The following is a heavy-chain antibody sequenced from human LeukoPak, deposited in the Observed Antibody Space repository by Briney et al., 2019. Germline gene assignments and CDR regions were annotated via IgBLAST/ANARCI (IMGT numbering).Heavy chain of an antibody. CDR3: ARGRLGITMVRGVRTKQYYFDS. V-gene: IGHV1-8*01. CDR1: GYTFTSYD. D-gene: IGHD3-10*01. Sequence: GASVKVSCKASGYTFTSYDINWVRQATGQGLEWMGWMNPNSGNTDYAQKFQGRVTMTRNTSIGTAYMELSSLRSEDTAVYYCARGRLGITMVRGVRTKQYYFDSWGQGTLVTVSS. J-gene: IGHJ4*02. CDR2: MNPNSGNT.